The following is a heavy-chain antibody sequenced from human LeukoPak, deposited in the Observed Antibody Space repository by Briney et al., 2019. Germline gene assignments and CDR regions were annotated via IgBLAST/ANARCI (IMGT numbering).Heavy chain of an antibody. CDR2: IYYSGST. J-gene: IGHJ6*03. D-gene: IGHD3-10*01. CDR3: ARAVSMVRGVTYYYYYYMDV. V-gene: IGHV4-39*07. CDR1: GGSISSGGYY. Sequence: PSQTLSLTCTVSGGSISSGGYYWSWIRQPPGKGLEWIGSIYYSGSTYYNPSLKSRVTISVDTSKNQFSLKLSSVTAADTAVYYCARAVSMVRGVTYYYYYYMDVWGKGTTVTVSS.